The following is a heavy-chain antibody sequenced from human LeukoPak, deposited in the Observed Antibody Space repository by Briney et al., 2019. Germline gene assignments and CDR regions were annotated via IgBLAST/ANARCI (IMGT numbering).Heavy chain of an antibody. V-gene: IGHV3-15*01. CDR2: IKSKTDGGTI. J-gene: IGHJ1*01. CDR3: TTDLSELDDSGYSAKYFHH. D-gene: IGHD3-22*01. CDR1: GFTFSKVW. Sequence: PGGSLRLSCAASGFTFSKVWMSWVRQAPGKGLEWVGRIKSKTDGGTIDYAAPVKGRFTISRDDSKDTLFLQMNSLKTEDTAVYYCTTDLSELDDSGYSAKYFHHWGQGTLVSVSS.